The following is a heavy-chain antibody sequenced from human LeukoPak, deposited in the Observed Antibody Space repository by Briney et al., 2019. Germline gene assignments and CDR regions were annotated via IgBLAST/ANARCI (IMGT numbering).Heavy chain of an antibody. Sequence: GGSLRLSCAASGFTFRSYWMSWVRQAPGKGLEWVANIKYDGSEKYYVDSVKGRFTISRDNAKSSLYLQMNSLRAEDTAVYHCARGYCSSTRCYANDYWGQGTLVTVSS. J-gene: IGHJ4*02. D-gene: IGHD2-2*01. CDR1: GFTFRSYW. CDR2: IKYDGSEK. CDR3: ARGYCSSTRCYANDY. V-gene: IGHV3-7*01.